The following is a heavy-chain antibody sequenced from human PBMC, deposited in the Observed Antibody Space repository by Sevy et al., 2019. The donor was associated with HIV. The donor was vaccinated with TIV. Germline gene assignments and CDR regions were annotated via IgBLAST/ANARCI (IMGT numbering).Heavy chain of an antibody. D-gene: IGHD3-22*01. CDR1: GFTFSSYA. J-gene: IGHJ3*01. Sequence: GGSLRLSCAASGFTFSSYAMSWVRQAPGKGLERVSGLSGYGGSTYYADSVKGRFTISRDNSKNTLYLQMNSLRAEDTAVYYCAKDRITMIGDAFDVWGQGTMVTVSS. CDR2: LSGYGGST. V-gene: IGHV3-23*01. CDR3: AKDRITMIGDAFDV.